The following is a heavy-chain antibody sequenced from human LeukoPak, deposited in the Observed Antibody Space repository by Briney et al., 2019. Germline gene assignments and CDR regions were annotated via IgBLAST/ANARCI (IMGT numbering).Heavy chain of an antibody. CDR1: GFTFSSYS. J-gene: IGHJ6*03. CDR3: ARAGYCSGSSCSDYYYYMDV. CDR2: ISSSSSTI. Sequence: GGTLRLSCAASGFTFSSYSMNWVRQAPGKGLEWVSYISSSSSTIYYADSVKGRFTISRDNAKNSLYLQMNSLRAEDTAVYYCARAGYCSGSSCSDYYYYMDVWGKGTTVTVSS. V-gene: IGHV3-48*01. D-gene: IGHD2-15*01.